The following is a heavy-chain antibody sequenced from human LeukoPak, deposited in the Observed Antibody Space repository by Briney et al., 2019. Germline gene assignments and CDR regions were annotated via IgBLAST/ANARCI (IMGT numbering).Heavy chain of an antibody. CDR2: ISSSGGRT. J-gene: IGHJ4*02. CDR1: GFTFSTYA. CDR3: ARTHGGAGSPNNFDY. V-gene: IGHV3-64*01. D-gene: IGHD3-10*01. Sequence: PGGSLRLSCAASGFTFSTYAMHWVRQAPGKGLEYVSAISSSGGRTYYANSVKDRFTISRDISTNTLYLQMGSLRAEDTAVYYCARTHGGAGSPNNFDYWGQGTLVTVSS.